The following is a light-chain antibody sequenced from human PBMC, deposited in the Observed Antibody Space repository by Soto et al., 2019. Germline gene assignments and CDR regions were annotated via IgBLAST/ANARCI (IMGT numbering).Light chain of an antibody. J-gene: IGLJ1*01. CDR1: MSNIGSRS. Sequence: QSVLTQPPSASGAPGQRVTISCSGSMSNIGSRSVSWYQQLPRTAPKLLTYKNNQRPSGVPDRFSGSKSGTSASLAISGLRSEDEDNYYCAAWDDSLGGDVFGSGTKLTVL. V-gene: IGLV1-47*01. CDR2: KNN. CDR3: AAWDDSLGGDV.